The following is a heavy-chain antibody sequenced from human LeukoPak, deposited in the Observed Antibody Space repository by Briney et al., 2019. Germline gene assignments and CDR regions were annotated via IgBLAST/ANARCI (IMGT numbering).Heavy chain of an antibody. D-gene: IGHD2-15*01. V-gene: IGHV3-53*01. CDR2: IYSDNT. CDR3: AKSSLVTPYDY. Sequence: PGGSLRLSCTVSGFTVSSNSMSWVRQAPGKGLEWVSFIYSDNTHYSDSVKGRFTISRDNSKNTLDLQMNSLRAEDTAVYYCAKSSLVTPYDYWGQGTLVSVSS. J-gene: IGHJ4*02. CDR1: GFTVSSNS.